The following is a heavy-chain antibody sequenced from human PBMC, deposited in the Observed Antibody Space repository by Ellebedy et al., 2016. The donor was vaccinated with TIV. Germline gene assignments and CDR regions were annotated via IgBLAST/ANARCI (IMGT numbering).Heavy chain of an antibody. J-gene: IGHJ6*02. CDR2: ISYDRSNK. CDR3: AKDRSKVAGESYYYYGMDV. Sequence: GESLKISXAASGFTFSSYGMHWVRQAPGKGLEWVAVISYDRSNKYYADSVKGRFTISRDNSKNTLYLQMNSLRAEDTAVYYCAKDRSKVAGESYYYYGMDVWGQGTTVTVSS. D-gene: IGHD6-19*01. V-gene: IGHV3-30*18. CDR1: GFTFSSYG.